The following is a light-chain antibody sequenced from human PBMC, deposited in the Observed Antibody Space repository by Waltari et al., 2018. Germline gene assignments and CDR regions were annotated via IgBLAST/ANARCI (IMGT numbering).Light chain of an antibody. CDR2: WAS. CDR1: QSVLHSSNNKNY. J-gene: IGKJ1*01. CDR3: QQYYSTCQ. V-gene: IGKV4-1*01. Sequence: DIVMTQSPDSLAVSLGERATINCKSSQSVLHSSNNKNYLAWYQQKPGQPPKLLIYWASTRDSGVPDRFSGSGSGTDFTLTISSLQAEDVAVYYCQQYYSTCQFGQGTKVEIK.